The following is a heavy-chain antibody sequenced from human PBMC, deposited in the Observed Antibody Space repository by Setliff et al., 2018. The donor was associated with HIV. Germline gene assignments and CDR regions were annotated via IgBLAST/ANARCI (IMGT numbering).Heavy chain of an antibody. J-gene: IGHJ4*02. Sequence: WVRQAPGQGLEWMGWTYYRSKWYFDYAVSVKSRIIINPDTSKNQFSLHLNSVTPEDTAVYYCARGSYGSVLLWGQGTLVTVSS. CDR2: TYYRSKWYF. CDR3: ARGSYGSVLL. V-gene: IGHV6-1*01. D-gene: IGHD6-19*01.